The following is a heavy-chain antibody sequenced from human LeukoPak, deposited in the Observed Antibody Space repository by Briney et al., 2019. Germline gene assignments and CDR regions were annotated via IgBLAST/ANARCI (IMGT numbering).Heavy chain of an antibody. CDR3: ARGETDSSWSTFDY. CDR2: MSRDGSST. J-gene: IGHJ4*02. D-gene: IGHD6-13*01. V-gene: IGHV3-74*01. CDR1: GFTLSSYW. Sequence: GGSLRLSCAASGFTLSSYWMHWVRQAPGEELLWVSHMSRDGSSTTYADSVKGRFTISRDHAKNTLYLQMHSLRAEGTALYYCARGETDSSWSTFDYWGQGILVTVSS.